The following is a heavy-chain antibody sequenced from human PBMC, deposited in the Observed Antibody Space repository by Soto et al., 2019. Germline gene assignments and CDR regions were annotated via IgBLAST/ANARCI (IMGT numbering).Heavy chain of an antibody. J-gene: IGHJ5*02. Sequence: QVQLVESGGGVVQPGRSLRLSCAASGFTFRSYAMDWVRQAPGKGLEWVAVISYDGTNKYYADSVKGRFTISRDNSKNTLSLQMNSLRAEDTAVYYCARGDSNSWSDHWGQGTLVTVSS. CDR1: GFTFRSYA. V-gene: IGHV3-30*01. D-gene: IGHD6-13*01. CDR2: ISYDGTNK. CDR3: ARGDSNSWSDH.